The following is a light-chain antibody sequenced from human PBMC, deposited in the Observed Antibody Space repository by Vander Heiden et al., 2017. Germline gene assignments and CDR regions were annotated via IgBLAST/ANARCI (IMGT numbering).Light chain of an antibody. CDR2: LNS. CDR1: QSLLHSNGYNY. V-gene: IGKV2-28*01. CDR3: RQSLHSPYT. Sequence: DIVMTQSPLALPVTPGEPASISCRSSQSLLHSNGYNYLDWYLQKPGQSPQLLIYLNSNRASGVPDRFRGSGSGTDFTLEISRVEAEDVGVYYCRQSLHSPYTFGQRTKLEIK. J-gene: IGKJ2*01.